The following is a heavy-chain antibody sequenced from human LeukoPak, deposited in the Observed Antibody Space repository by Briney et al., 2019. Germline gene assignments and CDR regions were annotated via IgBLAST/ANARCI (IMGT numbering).Heavy chain of an antibody. V-gene: IGHV3-48*03. CDR2: ISSSGSTI. Sequence: PGGSLRLSCAASGFTFSSYEMNWVRQAPGKGLEWVSYISSSGSTIYYADSVKGRFTISRDNAKNSLYLQMNSLRAEDTAVYYCAKCTVHGVVVAATFDYWGQGTLVTVSS. CDR3: AKCTVHGVVVAATFDY. J-gene: IGHJ4*02. D-gene: IGHD2-15*01. CDR1: GFTFSSYE.